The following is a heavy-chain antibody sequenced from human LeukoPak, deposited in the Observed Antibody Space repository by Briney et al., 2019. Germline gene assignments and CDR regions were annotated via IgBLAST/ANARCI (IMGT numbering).Heavy chain of an antibody. J-gene: IGHJ3*02. CDR3: ARGGSSGWNDAFDI. CDR1: GGSFSGYY. V-gene: IGHV4-59*01. Sequence: SETLSLTCAVYGGSFSGYYWSWIRQPPGKGLEWIGYIYYSGSTNYNPSLKSRVTISVDTSKNQFSLKLSSVTAADTAVYYCARGGSSGWNDAFDIWGQGTMVIVSS. D-gene: IGHD6-19*01. CDR2: IYYSGST.